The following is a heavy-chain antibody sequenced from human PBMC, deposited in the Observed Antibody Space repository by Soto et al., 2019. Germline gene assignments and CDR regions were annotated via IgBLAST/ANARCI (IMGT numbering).Heavy chain of an antibody. V-gene: IGHV4-34*01. CDR2: INHSGST. Sequence: PSETLSLTCAVYGGSFSGYYWSWIRQPPGKGLEWIGEINHSGSTNYNPSLKSRVTISVDTSKNQFSLKLSSVTAADTAVYYCARGRDYYGSGSYFSPRYYYYYYGMDVWGQGTTVTVSS. J-gene: IGHJ6*02. CDR1: GGSFSGYY. CDR3: ARGRDYYGSGSYFSPRYYYYYYGMDV. D-gene: IGHD3-10*01.